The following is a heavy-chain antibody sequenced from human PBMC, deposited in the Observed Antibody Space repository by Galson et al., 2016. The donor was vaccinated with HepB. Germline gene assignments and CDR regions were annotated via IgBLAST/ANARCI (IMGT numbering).Heavy chain of an antibody. CDR3: AKDRLATVYYYYDMDV. D-gene: IGHD5-24*01. J-gene: IGHJ6*02. CDR1: GFTFSSYA. V-gene: IGHV3-30*18. CDR2: ISYDGSRK. Sequence: SLRLSCAASGFTFSSYAMHWVRQAPGKGLEWVAVISYDGSRKNYADSVKGRFTISRDNSKNTLYLQLNSLITEDTAVYYCAKDRLATVYYYYDMDVWGHGTTVTVPS.